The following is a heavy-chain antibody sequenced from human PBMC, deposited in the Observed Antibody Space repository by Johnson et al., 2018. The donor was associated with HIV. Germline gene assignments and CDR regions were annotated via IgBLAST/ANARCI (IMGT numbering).Heavy chain of an antibody. CDR3: AIGGSTGPQTILGVVSAFDF. CDR2: ISGSGGST. D-gene: IGHD3-3*01. CDR1: GFTFRSYA. J-gene: IGHJ3*01. Sequence: VQLVESGGGLVQPGGSLRLSCAASGFTFRSYAMSWVRQAPGKGLEWVSAISGSGGSTYYADSVKGRFTISRDNSKNTLYLQMNSLRAEDTAVYYCAIGGSTGPQTILGVVSAFDFWGQGTMVTVSS. V-gene: IGHV3-23*04.